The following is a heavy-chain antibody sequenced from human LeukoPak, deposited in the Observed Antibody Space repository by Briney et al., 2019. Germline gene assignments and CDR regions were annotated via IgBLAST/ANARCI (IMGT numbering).Heavy chain of an antibody. Sequence: GGSLRLSCAASGFIFSSYSMNWVRQAPGKGLEWVSSISSSSSYIYYADSVKGRFTISRDNAKNSLYLQMNSLRAEDTAVYYCARGSGGLRDYYYYGMDVWGQGTTVTVSS. CDR2: ISSSSSYI. J-gene: IGHJ6*02. V-gene: IGHV3-21*01. CDR1: GFIFSSYS. CDR3: ARGSGGLRDYYYYGMDV. D-gene: IGHD3-10*01.